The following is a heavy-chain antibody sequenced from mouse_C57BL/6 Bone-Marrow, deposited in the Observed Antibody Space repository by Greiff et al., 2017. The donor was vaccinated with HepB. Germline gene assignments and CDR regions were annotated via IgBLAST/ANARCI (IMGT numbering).Heavy chain of an antibody. CDR1: GYTFTSYG. J-gene: IGHJ4*01. D-gene: IGHD1-1*01. V-gene: IGHV1-81*01. Sequence: QVQLQQSGAELARPGASVKLSCKASGYTFTSYGISWVKQRTGQGLEWIGEIYHRSGNTYYNEKFKGKATLTADKSSSTAYMELRSLTSEDSAVYFCARTAYYYGSSPYYAMDYWGQGTSVTVSS. CDR2: IYHRSGNT. CDR3: ARTAYYYGSSPYYAMDY.